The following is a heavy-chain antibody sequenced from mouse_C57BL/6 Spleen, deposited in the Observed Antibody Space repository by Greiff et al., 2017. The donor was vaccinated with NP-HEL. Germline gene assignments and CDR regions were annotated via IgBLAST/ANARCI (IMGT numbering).Heavy chain of an antibody. J-gene: IGHJ4*01. CDR2: IDPSDSYT. CDR3: ARTRYYGSSYYAMDY. V-gene: IGHV1-69*01. CDR1: GYTFTSYW. Sequence: VQLQQPGAELVMPGASVKLSCMASGYTFTSYWMHWVKQRPGQGLEWIGEIDPSDSYTNYNQKFKGKSTLTVDKSSSTAYMQLSSLTSEDSAVYYCARTRYYGSSYYAMDYWGQGTSVTVSS. D-gene: IGHD1-1*01.